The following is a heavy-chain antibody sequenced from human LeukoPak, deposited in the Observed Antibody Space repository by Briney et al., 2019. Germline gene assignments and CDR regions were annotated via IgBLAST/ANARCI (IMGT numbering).Heavy chain of an antibody. CDR1: VYTLTELA. D-gene: IGHD3-16*02. V-gene: IGHV1-24*01. CDR3: ARYDVWGSYRAFDY. CDR2: FDPEDGGT. J-gene: IGHJ4*02. Sequence: ASVPVSCKVSVYTLTELAIHWVRPAPGKGLEWMGAFDPEDGGTIYAQKFQGRITLTEDTSTETAYMELRSLRSEDTAVYYCARYDVWGSYRAFDYWGQGTLVTVSS.